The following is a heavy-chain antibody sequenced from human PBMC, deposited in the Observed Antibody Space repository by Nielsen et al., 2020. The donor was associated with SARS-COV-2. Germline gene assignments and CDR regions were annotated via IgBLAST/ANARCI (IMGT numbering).Heavy chain of an antibody. CDR3: ARDSSGTYRRVDY. Sequence: SVKVSCKASGGIFSSFAISWVRQAPGQGLEWMGGIIPIFGTTNYAQKFQGSVTITADESTATVYMELSSLRFDDTAVYYCARDSSGTYRRVDYWGQGTLVTVSS. D-gene: IGHD3-22*01. CDR2: IIPIFGTT. V-gene: IGHV1-69*13. J-gene: IGHJ4*02. CDR1: GGIFSSFA.